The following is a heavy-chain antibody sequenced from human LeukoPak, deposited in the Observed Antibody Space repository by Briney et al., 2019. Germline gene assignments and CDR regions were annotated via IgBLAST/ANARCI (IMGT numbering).Heavy chain of an antibody. V-gene: IGHV4-39*02. D-gene: IGHD3-9*01. J-gene: IGHJ6*02. Sequence: SETLSLTCTVSGGSISSSSYYWGWIRQPPGKGLEWIGSIYYSGSTYYNPSLKSRVTISVNTSKNQFSLKLSSVTAADTAVYYCARDLGGYYDILTGYGMDVWGQGTTVTVSS. CDR2: IYYSGST. CDR3: ARDLGGYYDILTGYGMDV. CDR1: GGSISSSSYY.